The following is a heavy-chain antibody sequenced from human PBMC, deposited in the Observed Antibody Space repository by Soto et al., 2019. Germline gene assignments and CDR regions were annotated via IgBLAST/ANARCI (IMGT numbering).Heavy chain of an antibody. D-gene: IGHD4-17*01. CDR3: ARGVKYGAYSRWFDP. CDR1: GSTFTSYD. CDR2: MNPNSGDT. J-gene: IGHJ5*02. V-gene: IGHV1-8*01. Sequence: QVQLVQSGAEVKKPGASVKVSCKASGSTFTSYDINWVRQATGQGLEYLGWMNPNSGDTAYVQKFQGRLTMTWYTSITTAYMELSCLRSEDTALYFCARGVKYGAYSRWFDPWGQGTLVTVSS.